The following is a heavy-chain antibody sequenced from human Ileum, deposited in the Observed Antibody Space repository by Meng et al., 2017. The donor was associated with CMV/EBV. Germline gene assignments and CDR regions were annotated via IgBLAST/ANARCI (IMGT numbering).Heavy chain of an antibody. J-gene: IGHJ4*02. CDR3: AKDEGAGGTTFFDH. CDR1: GFALSKFS. V-gene: IGHV3-23*01. Sequence: SGFALSKFSRSWVRQAPGKGLEWVSSISASGRIDYAASVKGHFAISRDIATSTLYLQMTSLRGDDTAIYFCAKDEGAGGTTFFDHWGQGTLVTVSS. D-gene: IGHD1-1*01. CDR2: ISASGRI.